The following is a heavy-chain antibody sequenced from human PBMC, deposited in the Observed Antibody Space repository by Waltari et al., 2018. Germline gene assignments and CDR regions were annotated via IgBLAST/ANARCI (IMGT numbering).Heavy chain of an antibody. CDR1: GFPFSSYA. CDR2: ISGSGGST. J-gene: IGHJ4*02. D-gene: IGHD2-2*01. Sequence: EVQLLESGGGLVQPGGSLRLSCAASGFPFSSYAMSWVRPAPGKGLEWVSAISGSGGSTYYADSVKGRFTISRDNSKNTLYLQMNSLRAEDTAVYYCAKGVVPAGMVPFDYWGQGTLVTVSS. CDR3: AKGVVPAGMVPFDY. V-gene: IGHV3-23*01.